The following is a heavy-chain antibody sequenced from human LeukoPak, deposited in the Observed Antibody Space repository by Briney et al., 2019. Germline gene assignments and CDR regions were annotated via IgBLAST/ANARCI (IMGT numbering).Heavy chain of an antibody. D-gene: IGHD6-19*01. CDR1: GYTFTRCA. Sequence: ASVKVSCKTSGYTFTRCAVHWVRRAPGQRLERMGWIHADSGNTKYSQKLQGRVTIARNTSASTIYMELSSLRFEDTAVYFCTIGLAGDWDAFDIWGLGTMVTVSS. CDR2: IHADSGNT. J-gene: IGHJ3*02. V-gene: IGHV1-3*01. CDR3: TIGLAGDWDAFDI.